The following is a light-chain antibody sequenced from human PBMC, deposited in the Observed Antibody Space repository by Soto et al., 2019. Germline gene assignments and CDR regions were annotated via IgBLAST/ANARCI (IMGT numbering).Light chain of an antibody. CDR1: QSVISNY. CDR2: AAS. CDR3: KQDGSSPQT. V-gene: IGKV3-20*01. Sequence: EIMLTQSPGTLSLSPGERATLSCRASQSVISNYLAWYQQRPGQAPRLLIYAASGRASGIHDRFSGSGSGTVFILTISRLEPEDFAVYYCKQDGSSPQTFGQGTRVDI. J-gene: IGKJ1*01.